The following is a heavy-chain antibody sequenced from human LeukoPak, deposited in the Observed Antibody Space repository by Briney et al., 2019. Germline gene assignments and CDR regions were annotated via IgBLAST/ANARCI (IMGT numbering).Heavy chain of an antibody. V-gene: IGHV3-30*02. CDR3: AKDKGPHISSSDF. J-gene: IGHJ1*01. CDR2: IWYGGTKK. CDR1: GFTFSSHG. D-gene: IGHD6-6*01. Sequence: HSGGSLRLSCAASGFTFSSHGMHWVRQAPGQGLEWVATIWYGGTKKFYADHVKGRFTISRDNSENMLYLQMSRLTGEDAGTYYCAKDKGPHISSSDFWGQGTVVTVSS.